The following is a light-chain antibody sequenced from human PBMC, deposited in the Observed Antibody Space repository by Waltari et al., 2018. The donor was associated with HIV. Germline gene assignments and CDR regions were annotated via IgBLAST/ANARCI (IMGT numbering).Light chain of an antibody. J-gene: IGKJ4*01. CDR3: QQAKMFPHT. Sequence: DIQMTQSPSSVSVAVGGAVSNNCRASQNIGKTLAWYQLKSNRAPRLLIYEASRLDDGVPARFSGSGSKSNFSLDITNLQPEDYGIYVCQQAKMFPHTFAGGTRVE. CDR1: QNIGKT. CDR2: EAS. V-gene: IGKV1-12*01.